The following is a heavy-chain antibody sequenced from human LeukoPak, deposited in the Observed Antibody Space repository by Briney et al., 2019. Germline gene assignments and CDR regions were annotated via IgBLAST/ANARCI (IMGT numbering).Heavy chain of an antibody. D-gene: IGHD3-9*01. CDR1: GYTFTSYG. V-gene: IGHV1-18*01. Sequence: ASVKVSCKASGYTFTSYGISWVRQAPGQGLEWMGWISAYNGNTNYAQKLQGRVTMTTDTSTSTAYMELRSLRSDDTAVYYCARGRGNYDILTGYYKDNWFDPWGQGTLVTVSP. CDR3: ARGRGNYDILTGYYKDNWFDP. CDR2: ISAYNGNT. J-gene: IGHJ5*02.